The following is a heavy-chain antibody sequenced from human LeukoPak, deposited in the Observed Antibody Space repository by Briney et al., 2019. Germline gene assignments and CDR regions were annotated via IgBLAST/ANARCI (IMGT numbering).Heavy chain of an antibody. CDR2: ISAYNGNT. J-gene: IGHJ4*02. Sequence: ASVKVSCKASGYTFTSYGISWVRQAPGQGLEWMGWISAYNGNTNYAQKLQGRVTMTTDTSTSTAYMELRSLRSEDTAVYYCARAVGLNYDFWSGYSSFDYWGQGTLVTVSS. V-gene: IGHV1-18*01. D-gene: IGHD3-3*01. CDR3: ARAVGLNYDFWSGYSSFDY. CDR1: GYTFTSYG.